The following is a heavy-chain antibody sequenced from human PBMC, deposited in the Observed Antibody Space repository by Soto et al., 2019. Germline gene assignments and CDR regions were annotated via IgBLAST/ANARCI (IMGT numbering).Heavy chain of an antibody. CDR1: GDSISGYY. CDR3: ARGGYYYDSSGYYYGFFDY. Sequence: SETLSLTCIVSGDSISGYYWSWIRHSPGKGLEWIGYIYYSGSTNYNPSLKSRVTISVDTSRNQFSLKLSSVTAADTAVYYCARGGYYYDSSGYYYGFFDYWGQGTLVTVSS. V-gene: IGHV4-59*01. D-gene: IGHD3-22*01. J-gene: IGHJ4*02. CDR2: IYYSGST.